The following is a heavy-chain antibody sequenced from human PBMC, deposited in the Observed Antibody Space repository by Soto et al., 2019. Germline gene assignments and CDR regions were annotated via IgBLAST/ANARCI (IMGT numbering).Heavy chain of an antibody. V-gene: IGHV4-61*01. CDR2: IYDSGST. J-gene: IGHJ4*02. CDR1: GDSVTSDKHY. D-gene: IGHD3-16*02. Sequence: QVQLQESGPGLVKSSETLSLTCTVSGDSVTSDKHYWSWIRQPPGKGLEWIGYIYDSGSTNPSLKSRVTFSVDTSRNQFSVSLTSVTAADTAVYYCAALKRIVAADYWGQGTRAIVSS. CDR3: AALKRIVAADY.